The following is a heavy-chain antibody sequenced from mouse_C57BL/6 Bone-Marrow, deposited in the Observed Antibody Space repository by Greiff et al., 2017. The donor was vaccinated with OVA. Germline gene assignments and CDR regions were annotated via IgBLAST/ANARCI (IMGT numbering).Heavy chain of an antibody. V-gene: IGHV1-53*01. D-gene: IGHD1-1*01. CDR3: PRFTTVVAFYWYFDV. J-gene: IGHJ1*03. CDR2: INPSNGGT. Sequence: GQGLEWIGNINPSNGGTNYNEKFKSTATLTVDKSSSTAYMQLSSLTSEDSAVYYCPRFTTVVAFYWYFDVWGTGTTATVSS.